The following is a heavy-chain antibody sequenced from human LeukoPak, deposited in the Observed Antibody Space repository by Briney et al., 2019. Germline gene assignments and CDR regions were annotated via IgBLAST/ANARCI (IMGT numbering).Heavy chain of an antibody. V-gene: IGHV4-30-2*05. D-gene: IGHD3-22*01. CDR1: GGSISSGGYY. J-gene: IGHJ4*02. CDR2: IYHSGST. CDR3: ARDSRTLGIVVS. Sequence: PSETLSLTCTVSGGSISSGGYYWSWIRQPPGKGLEWIGYIYHSGSTYYNPSLKGRVTISVDTSKNQFSLKLSSVTAADTAVYYCARDSRTLGIVVSWGQGTLVTVSS.